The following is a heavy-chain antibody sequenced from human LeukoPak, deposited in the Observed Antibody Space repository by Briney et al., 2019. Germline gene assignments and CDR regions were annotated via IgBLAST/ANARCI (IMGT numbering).Heavy chain of an antibody. Sequence: ASVKVSCKASGYTFTSYAMHWVRQAPGQRLEWMGWISAYNGNTYYAQKLQGRVTMTTDTSTSTAYMELRSLRSDDTAVYYCARDLYYYDSSGYSDVFDIWGQGTMVTVSS. V-gene: IGHV1-18*01. D-gene: IGHD3-22*01. J-gene: IGHJ3*02. CDR3: ARDLYYYDSSGYSDVFDI. CDR1: GYTFTSYA. CDR2: ISAYNGNT.